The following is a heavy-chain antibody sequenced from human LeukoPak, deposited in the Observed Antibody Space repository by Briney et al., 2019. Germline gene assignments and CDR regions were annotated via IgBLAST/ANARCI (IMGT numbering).Heavy chain of an antibody. CDR3: ARQDSSGWNYYYYYYMDV. J-gene: IGHJ6*03. D-gene: IGHD6-19*01. V-gene: IGHV4-4*07. CDR1: GGSISSYY. CDR2: IYTSGST. Sequence: PSETLSLTCTVSGGSISSYYWSWIRQPAGKGLEWIGRIYTSGSTNYNPSLKSRVTISVDTSKNQFSLKLSSVTAADTAVYYCARQDSSGWNYYYYYYMDVWGKGTTVTISS.